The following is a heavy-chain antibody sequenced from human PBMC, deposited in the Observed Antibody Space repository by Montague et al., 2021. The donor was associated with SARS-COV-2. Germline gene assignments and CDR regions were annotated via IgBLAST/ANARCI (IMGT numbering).Heavy chain of an antibody. J-gene: IGHJ4*02. D-gene: IGHD2-15*01. CDR2: IYYTGSS. Sequence: TLSLTCTVSGDSISSSAYYWSWIRQHPGKGLEWIGYIYYTGSSYYNPTLRSRLTISVDTSKSQFSLKLNSVTAAETAVYYCARGGRAYCSGGSCYFVFDYWGQGTLVTVSS. CDR3: ARGGRAYCSGGSCYFVFDY. V-gene: IGHV4-31*03. CDR1: GDSISSSAYY.